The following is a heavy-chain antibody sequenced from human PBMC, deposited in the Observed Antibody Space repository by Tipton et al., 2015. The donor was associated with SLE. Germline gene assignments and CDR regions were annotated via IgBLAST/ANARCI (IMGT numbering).Heavy chain of an antibody. D-gene: IGHD6-19*01. V-gene: IGHV4-34*01. J-gene: IGHJ5*02. CDR3: ARQEAVAGSRES. Sequence: TLSLTCTVSGGPISSHYWSLIRYPPVKGLEWFEEINHSGSTNYNPSLKSRVTISVDTSKNQFSLKLSSVTAADTAVYYCARQEAVAGSRESSGQGTLVTVSS. CDR2: INHSGST. CDR1: GGPISSHY.